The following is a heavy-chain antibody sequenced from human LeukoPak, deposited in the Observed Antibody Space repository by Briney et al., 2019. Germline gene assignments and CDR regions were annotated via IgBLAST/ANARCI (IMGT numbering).Heavy chain of an antibody. D-gene: IGHD5-12*01. V-gene: IGHV1-8*03. CDR3: ARGRTSAGGYSGHDWGDWFDP. J-gene: IGHJ5*02. CDR2: MNPNSGHT. Sequence: ASVKVSCKASGYPFTSYDINWVRQATGQGLQWMGWMNPNSGHTACAQKFQGRVTITRNTSISTAYMDLSSLRSEDSAVYYCARGRTSAGGYSGHDWGDWFDPWGQGTLVTVSS. CDR1: GYPFTSYD.